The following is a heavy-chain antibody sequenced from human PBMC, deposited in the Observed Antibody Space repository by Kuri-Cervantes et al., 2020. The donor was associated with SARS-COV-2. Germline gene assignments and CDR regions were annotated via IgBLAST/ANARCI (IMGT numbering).Heavy chain of an antibody. V-gene: IGHV4-31*03. CDR1: GGSISSGGYY. J-gene: IGHJ4*02. CDR2: IYYSGST. Sequence: LRLSCTVSGGSISSGGYYWSWIRQHPGKGLEWIGYIYYSGSTYCNPSLKSRVTISVDTSKNQFSLKLSSVTAADTAVYYCARALRITIFGVVTHFDYWGQGTLVTVSS. D-gene: IGHD3-3*01. CDR3: ARALRITIFGVVTHFDY.